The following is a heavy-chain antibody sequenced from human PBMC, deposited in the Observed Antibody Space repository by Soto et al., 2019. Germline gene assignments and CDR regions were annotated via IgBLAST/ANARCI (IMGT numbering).Heavy chain of an antibody. J-gene: IGHJ4*02. D-gene: IGHD3-9*01. V-gene: IGHV4-30-4*08. CDR1: DDSIGRSAYY. CDR3: ARGKVVLRYFDWFDY. CDR2: IYYSGST. Sequence: SETLSLTCTVSDDSIGRSAYYWGWIRQPPGKGLEWIGYIYYSGSTYYNPSLKSRVTISVDTSKNQFSLKLSSVTAADTAVYYCARGKVVLRYFDWFDYWGQGTLVTVSS.